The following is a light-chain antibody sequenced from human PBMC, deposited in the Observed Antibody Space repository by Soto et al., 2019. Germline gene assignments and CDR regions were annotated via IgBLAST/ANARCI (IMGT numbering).Light chain of an antibody. V-gene: IGLV2-14*02. CDR2: GGT. Sequence: QSVLTQPAYVSGSPGQSITISCTGSSSDVGSYNLVSWYQHHPGKAPKLVIYGGTNRPSGISNRFSGSKSGNTASLTISGLQAEDDSDYHCSLYTIENPSVFGTGPK. CDR1: SSDVGSYNL. CDR3: SLYTIENPSV. J-gene: IGLJ1*01.